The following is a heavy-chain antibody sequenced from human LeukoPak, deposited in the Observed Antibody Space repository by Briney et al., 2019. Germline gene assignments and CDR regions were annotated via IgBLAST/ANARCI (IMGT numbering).Heavy chain of an antibody. D-gene: IGHD6-19*01. CDR3: AKGIYSSGWSYFDY. V-gene: IGHV3-23*01. CDR1: GFSFSNSA. Sequence: GGSLRLSCAASGFSFSNSAMSWVRQAPGKGLEWVSTLSGSGITTYYADSVKGRFTISRDNSKNTLYLQMNSLRAEDTVVYYCAKGIYSSGWSYFDYWGHGTLVTVSS. J-gene: IGHJ4*01. CDR2: LSGSGITT.